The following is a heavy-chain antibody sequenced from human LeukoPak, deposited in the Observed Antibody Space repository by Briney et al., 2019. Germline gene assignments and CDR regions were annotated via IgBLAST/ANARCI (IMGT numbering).Heavy chain of an antibody. Sequence: GASVKVSCKASRYTFTSYDINWVRQATGQGLEWMGWMNPNSGNTGYAQKFQGRVTMTRNTSISTAYMELSSLRSEDTAVYYCARGITIFGVDLNWFDPWGQGTLVTVSS. CDR3: ARGITIFGVDLNWFDP. V-gene: IGHV1-8*01. D-gene: IGHD3-3*01. CDR1: RYTFTSYD. J-gene: IGHJ5*02. CDR2: MNPNSGNT.